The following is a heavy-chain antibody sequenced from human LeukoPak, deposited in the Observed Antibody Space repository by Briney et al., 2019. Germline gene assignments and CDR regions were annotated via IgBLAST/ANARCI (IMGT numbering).Heavy chain of an antibody. Sequence: GGSLRLSCAASGFTFSSYGMHWVRQAPGKGLEWVAVIWYDGSNKYYADSVKGRFTISRDNSKNTLYLQMNSLRAEDTAVYYCARDFLPFGGVIGLEASDIWGQGTMVTVSS. CDR1: GFTFSSYG. V-gene: IGHV3-33*01. D-gene: IGHD3-16*02. J-gene: IGHJ3*02. CDR3: ARDFLPFGGVIGLEASDI. CDR2: IWYDGSNK.